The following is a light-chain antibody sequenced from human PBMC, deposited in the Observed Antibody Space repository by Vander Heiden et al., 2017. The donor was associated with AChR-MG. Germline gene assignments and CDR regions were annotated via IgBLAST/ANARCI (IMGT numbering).Light chain of an antibody. CDR2: GAS. CDR1: QSVSSN. Sequence: EIVMTQSPATLSVSPGERATLSCRASQSVSSNLAWYQQKPGQAPRLLIYGASTRATGIPARFSGSGSGTEFTLTISSLQSEDFAVYYCQRYNNWGLTFGGGTKVEIK. J-gene: IGKJ4*01. V-gene: IGKV3D-15*01. CDR3: QRYNNWGLT.